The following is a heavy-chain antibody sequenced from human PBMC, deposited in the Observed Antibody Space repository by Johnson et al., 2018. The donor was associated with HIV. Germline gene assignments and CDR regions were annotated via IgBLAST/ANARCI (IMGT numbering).Heavy chain of an antibody. V-gene: IGHV3-23*04. CDR3: AKDCGRWLQSDAFDI. J-gene: IGHJ3*02. Sequence: VQLVEYGGGVVQPGRSLRLSCAASGFTFSNYAMSWVRQAPGKGLEWVSAISGSGGSTYYADSVKGRFTISRDNSKNTLYLQMNSLRAEDTAVYYCAKDCGRWLQSDAFDIWGQGTMVTVYS. CDR1: GFTFSNYA. D-gene: IGHD5-24*01. CDR2: ISGSGGST.